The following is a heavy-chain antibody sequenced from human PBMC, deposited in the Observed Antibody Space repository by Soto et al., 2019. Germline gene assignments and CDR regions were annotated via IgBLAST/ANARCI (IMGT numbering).Heavy chain of an antibody. J-gene: IGHJ4*02. V-gene: IGHV1-18*01. D-gene: IGHD6-19*01. CDR3: AREHGDSSGWYYFDY. Sequence: ASVKLSCKASGYTFTSYGISCVRQAPGQGLEWMGWISAYNGNTNYAQKLQGRVTMTTDTSTSTAYMELRSLRSDDTAVYYCAREHGDSSGWYYFDYWGQGTLVTVSS. CDR2: ISAYNGNT. CDR1: GYTFTSYG.